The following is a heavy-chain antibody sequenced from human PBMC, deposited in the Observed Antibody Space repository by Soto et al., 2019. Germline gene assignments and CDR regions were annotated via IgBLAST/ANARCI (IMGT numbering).Heavy chain of an antibody. CDR1: GFTFSSYS. Sequence: EVQLVESGGGLVKPGGSLRLSCAASGFTFSSYSMNWVRQAPGKGLEWVSSISSSSSYIYYADSVKGRFTISRDNAKNSLYLQMNSLRAEDTAVYYCARDLGGYCSGGSCYSPYGMDVWGQGTTVTVSS. CDR3: ARDLGGYCSGGSCYSPYGMDV. D-gene: IGHD2-15*01. CDR2: ISSSSSYI. J-gene: IGHJ6*02. V-gene: IGHV3-21*01.